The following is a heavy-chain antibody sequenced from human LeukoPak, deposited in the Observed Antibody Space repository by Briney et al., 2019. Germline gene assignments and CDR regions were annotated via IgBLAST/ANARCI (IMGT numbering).Heavy chain of an antibody. CDR2: IYYSGST. Sequence: SETLSLTCTVSGGSISSGGYCWSWIRQHPGKGLEWIGYIYYSGSTYYNPSLKSRVTISVDTSKNQFSLKLSSVTAADTAVYYCARASLVGATIYFDYWGQGTLVTVSS. D-gene: IGHD1-26*01. V-gene: IGHV4-31*03. CDR1: GGSISSGGYC. J-gene: IGHJ4*02. CDR3: ARASLVGATIYFDY.